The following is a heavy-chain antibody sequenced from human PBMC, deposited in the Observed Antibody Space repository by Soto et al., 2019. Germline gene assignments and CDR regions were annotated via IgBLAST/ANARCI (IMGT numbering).Heavy chain of an antibody. CDR1: VYTFTSYA. J-gene: IGHJ4*02. D-gene: IGHD6-13*01. Sequence: ASVKVACKASVYTFTSYAMHWGRKDHGQRLEWMGWINAGNGNTKYSQKFQGRVTITRDTSASTAYMELSSLRSEDTAVYYFARDEGYSSSCYLYYFDYWVQGTLVTVSS. CDR3: ARDEGYSSSCYLYYFDY. CDR2: INAGNGNT. V-gene: IGHV1-3*01.